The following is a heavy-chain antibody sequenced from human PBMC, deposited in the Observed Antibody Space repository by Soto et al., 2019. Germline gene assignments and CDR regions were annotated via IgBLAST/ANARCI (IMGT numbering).Heavy chain of an antibody. J-gene: IGHJ4*02. CDR2: ISFDGVNE. CDR1: GFTFSAYG. V-gene: IGHV3-30*03. D-gene: IGHD3-22*01. CDR3: ARTDYYDSRGYLPREFDY. Sequence: QPGGSLRLSCAASGFTFSAYGMHWVRQAPGKGPEWVAVISFDGVNEYYADSVKGRFTISRDNSKNTLYLQMNSLRAEDTAVYYCARTDYYDSRGYLPREFDYWGQGTLVTVSS.